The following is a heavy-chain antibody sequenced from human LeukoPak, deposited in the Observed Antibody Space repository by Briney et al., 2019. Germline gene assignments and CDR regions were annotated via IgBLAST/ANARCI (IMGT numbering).Heavy chain of an antibody. J-gene: IGHJ4*01. CDR2: ISSSSTI. V-gene: IGHV3-48*01. D-gene: IGHD3-22*01. CDR1: GFTFSSYS. CDR3: ARCNYYDSSRFPTSFEN. Sequence: GGSLRLSCAASGFTFSSYSMNWVRQAPGKGLEWVSYISSSSTIYYADSVKGRFTISRDNAKNSLYLQMNNLRAEDAAVYYCARCNYYDSSRFPTSFENWGHGTLVTVSS.